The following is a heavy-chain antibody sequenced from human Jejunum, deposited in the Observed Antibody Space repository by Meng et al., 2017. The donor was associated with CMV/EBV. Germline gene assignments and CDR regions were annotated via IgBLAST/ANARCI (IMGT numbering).Heavy chain of an antibody. CDR3: VRYENLQHGRDV. D-gene: IGHD1-1*01. J-gene: IGHJ6*02. V-gene: IGHV3-7*01. CDR1: GFTFNTFW. CDR2: IKEDGRGQ. Sequence: ASGFTFNTFWMTWVRQAPGKGLEWVANIKEDGRGQWYVDSVKGRFTISRDNARKSLYLQMNSLRAEDTAVYYCVRYENLQHGRDVWGQGTTVTVSS.